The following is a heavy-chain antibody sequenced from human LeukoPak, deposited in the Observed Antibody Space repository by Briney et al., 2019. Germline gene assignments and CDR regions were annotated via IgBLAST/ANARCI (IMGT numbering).Heavy chain of an antibody. CDR1: GFTFSSYA. V-gene: IGHV3-23*01. Sequence: GRSLRLSCAASGFTFSSYAMNWVRQAPGKGLEWVSHISGSGASTYYADYVKGRFTISRDNSKNTLYLQVNSLRAEDTAGYYCAKTVGITEHWGQGTLVTVSS. CDR3: AKTVGITEH. CDR2: ISGSGAST. J-gene: IGHJ1*01. D-gene: IGHD4-23*01.